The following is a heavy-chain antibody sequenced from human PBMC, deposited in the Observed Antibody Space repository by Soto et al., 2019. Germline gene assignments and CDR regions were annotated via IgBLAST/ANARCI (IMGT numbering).Heavy chain of an antibody. V-gene: IGHV3-23*01. Sequence: PGWSLRLSCVASGFAFNNYAMSWFRQAPGKGLEWVSTIDRTGGATHYADSVKGRFTISRDNSKNTLYLQMNSLRAEDTAVYYCARVGRYYDFWSGYPEAHYYYYGMDVWGQGTTVTVSS. CDR2: IDRTGGAT. CDR3: ARVGRYYDFWSGYPEAHYYYYGMDV. CDR1: GFAFNNYA. J-gene: IGHJ6*02. D-gene: IGHD3-3*01.